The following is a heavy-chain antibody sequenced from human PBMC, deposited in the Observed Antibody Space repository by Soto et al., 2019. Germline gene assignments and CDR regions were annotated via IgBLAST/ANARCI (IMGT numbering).Heavy chain of an antibody. D-gene: IGHD1-1*01. CDR1: GGSICTSY. V-gene: IGHV4-4*07. CDR3: ARAEGGSSLGHWKDNYYGMDV. J-gene: IGHJ6*02. Sequence: SETLSLTCTVSGGSICTSYWSWIRQPAGKGLEWIGRIHATGNTKYNASLKGRVNMSLDTSKNQFSLKMTSVTAADTAVYYCARAEGGSSLGHWKDNYYGMDVWGQGTTVTVSS. CDR2: IHATGNT.